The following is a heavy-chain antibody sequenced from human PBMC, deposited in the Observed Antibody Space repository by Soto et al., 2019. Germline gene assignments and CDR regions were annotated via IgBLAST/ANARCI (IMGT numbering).Heavy chain of an antibody. Sequence: GESLKISCKGSGYSFTSYWIGWVRQMPGKGLEWMGIIYPGDSDTNYSPSFQGHVTISADKSISTAYLQWSSLKASDTAMYYCARASWFGELLGPYYYYGMDVWGQGTTVTVSS. V-gene: IGHV5-51*01. CDR3: ARASWFGELLGPYYYYGMDV. J-gene: IGHJ6*02. CDR2: IYPGDSDT. CDR1: GYSFTSYW. D-gene: IGHD3-10*01.